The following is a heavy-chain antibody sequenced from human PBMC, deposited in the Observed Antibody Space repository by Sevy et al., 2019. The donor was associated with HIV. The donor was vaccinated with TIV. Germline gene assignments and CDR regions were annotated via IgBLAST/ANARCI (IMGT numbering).Heavy chain of an antibody. CDR2: ISYDGSNK. CDR3: AKEGYSSGWYSY. CDR1: GFTFSSYG. V-gene: IGHV3-30*18. Sequence: GGSLRLSCAASGFTFSSYGMHWVRQAPGKGLEWVAVISYDGSNKYYADSVKGRFTISRDNSKNTLYLQMNSLRAEDTAVYYCAKEGYSSGWYSYWGQEPWSPSPQ. J-gene: IGHJ4*01. D-gene: IGHD6-19*01.